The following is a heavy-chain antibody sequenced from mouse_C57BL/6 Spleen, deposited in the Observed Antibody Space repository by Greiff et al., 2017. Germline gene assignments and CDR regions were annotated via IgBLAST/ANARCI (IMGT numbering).Heavy chain of an antibody. Sequence: EVQLQQSGAELVRPGASVKLSCTASGFNIKDDYMHWVKQRPEQGLEWIGWIDPENGDTEYASKFQGKATITADTSSNTAYLQLSSLTSEDTAVYYCTHYYGSRYAMDYWGQGTSVTVSS. J-gene: IGHJ4*01. CDR2: IDPENGDT. CDR1: GFNIKDDY. V-gene: IGHV14-4*01. CDR3: THYYGSRYAMDY. D-gene: IGHD1-1*01.